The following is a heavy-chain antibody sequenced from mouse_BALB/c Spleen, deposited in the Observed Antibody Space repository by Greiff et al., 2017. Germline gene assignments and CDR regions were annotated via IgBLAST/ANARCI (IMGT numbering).Heavy chain of an antibody. CDR3: AREGRLGLPYAMDY. CDR2: IDPANGNT. J-gene: IGHJ4*01. D-gene: IGHD3-1*01. CDR1: GFNIKDTY. V-gene: IGHV14-3*02. Sequence: EVQLQQSGAELVKPGASVKLSCTASGFNIKDTYMHWVKQRPEQGLEWIGRIDPANGNTKYDPKFQGKATITADTSSNTAYMQLSSLTSEDTAVYYCAREGRLGLPYAMDYWGQGTSVTVSS.